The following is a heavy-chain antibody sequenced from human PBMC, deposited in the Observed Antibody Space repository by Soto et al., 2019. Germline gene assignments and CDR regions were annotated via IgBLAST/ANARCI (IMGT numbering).Heavy chain of an antibody. Sequence: EVQLLESGGGLVQPGGSLRLSCAASGFTFSGYAMSWVRQAPGKGLEWVSAISGCGGSTYYADSVKGRFTISRDNSKNTLYLQMNSLRAEDTAVYYCAKDLSLSGDDFWSGYYFDAFDIWGQGTMVTVSS. J-gene: IGHJ3*02. V-gene: IGHV3-23*01. CDR3: AKDLSLSGDDFWSGYYFDAFDI. CDR2: ISGCGGST. CDR1: GFTFSGYA. D-gene: IGHD3-3*01.